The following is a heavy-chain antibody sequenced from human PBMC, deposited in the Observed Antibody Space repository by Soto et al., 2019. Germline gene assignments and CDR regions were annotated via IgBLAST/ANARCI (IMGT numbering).Heavy chain of an antibody. J-gene: IGHJ4*02. CDR2: IWYDGSNK. CDR3: ARSRGAYCGGDRYLPHFDY. Sequence: QVQLVESGGGVVQPGRSLRLSCAASGFTFSSYGMHWVRQAPGKGLEWVAVIWYDGSNKYYADSVKGRFTISRDNSKNTLYLQMNSLRAEDTAVYYCARSRGAYCGGDRYLPHFDYWGQGTLVTVSS. CDR1: GFTFSSYG. D-gene: IGHD2-21*02. V-gene: IGHV3-33*01.